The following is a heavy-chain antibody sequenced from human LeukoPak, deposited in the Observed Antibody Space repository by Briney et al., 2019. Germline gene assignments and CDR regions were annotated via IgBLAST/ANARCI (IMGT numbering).Heavy chain of an antibody. D-gene: IGHD1-26*01. CDR1: GFTFSSYE. V-gene: IGHV3-48*03. CDR3: ASNSGSAGPLYFDY. Sequence: GGSLILSCAASGFTFSSYEMDWVRQAPGKGLEWVSYISSSGSTIYYADSVKGRFTISRDNAKSSLYLQMNSLRAEDTAVYYCASNSGSAGPLYFDYWGQGALVTVSS. CDR2: ISSSGSTI. J-gene: IGHJ4*02.